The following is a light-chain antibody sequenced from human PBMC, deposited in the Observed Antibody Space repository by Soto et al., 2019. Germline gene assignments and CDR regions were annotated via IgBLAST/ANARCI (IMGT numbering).Light chain of an antibody. J-gene: IGLJ2*01. CDR3: SSYTSGSTLVV. Sequence: QSALTQPASVSGSPGQSITISCNGTSSDVGGYNYVSWYQQHPGKAPKLMIYEVSNRPSEVSNRFSGSKSGNTASLTISGLQAEDEGNYYCSSYTSGSTLVVSGGGTKLTVL. CDR2: EVS. CDR1: SSDVGGYNY. V-gene: IGLV2-14*01.